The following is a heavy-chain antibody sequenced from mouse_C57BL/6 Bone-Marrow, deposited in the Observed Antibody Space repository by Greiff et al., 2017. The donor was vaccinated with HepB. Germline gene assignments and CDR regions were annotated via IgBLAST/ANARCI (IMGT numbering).Heavy chain of an antibody. CDR1: GYTFTSYT. Sequence: QVQLQQSGAELARPGASVKMSCKASGYTFTSYTMHWVKQRPGQGLEWIGYINPSSGYTKYNQKFKDKATLTADKSSSTAYMQLSSLTSEDSAVYYCASSPYSNSYAMDYWGQGTSVTVSS. J-gene: IGHJ4*01. V-gene: IGHV1-4*01. CDR2: INPSSGYT. D-gene: IGHD2-5*01. CDR3: ASSPYSNSYAMDY.